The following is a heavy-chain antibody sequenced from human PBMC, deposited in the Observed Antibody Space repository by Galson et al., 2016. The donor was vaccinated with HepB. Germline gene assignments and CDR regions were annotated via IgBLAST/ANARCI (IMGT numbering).Heavy chain of an antibody. CDR2: ISGAGI. CDR1: GFNFDYHA. D-gene: IGHD4-23*01. V-gene: IGHV3-23*01. CDR3: ARDVNGGNFDW. Sequence: SLRLSCAASGFNFDYHAMSWVRQAPGRGLEWVSTISGAGIYYADSVKGRFTISRDNSKNSLYLQMNFLRAEDTAVYYCARDVNGGNFDWWGQGTLVTVFS. J-gene: IGHJ4*02.